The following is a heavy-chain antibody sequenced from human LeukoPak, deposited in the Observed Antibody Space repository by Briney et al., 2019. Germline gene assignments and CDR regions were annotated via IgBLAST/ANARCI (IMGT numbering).Heavy chain of an antibody. CDR2: IYYRGST. D-gene: IGHD4-17*01. CDR1: GGFINNYY. V-gene: IGHV4-59*01. Sequence: PSETLSLTCTVAGGFINNYYWSWLRQPPRKGLEWLGYIYYRGSTNYNPSLKSRVTFSVDTSKNQFSLKWNSVTAADTAVYYCARGGDYGDLRYFDYWGQGTLVTVSS. J-gene: IGHJ4*02. CDR3: ARGGDYGDLRYFDY.